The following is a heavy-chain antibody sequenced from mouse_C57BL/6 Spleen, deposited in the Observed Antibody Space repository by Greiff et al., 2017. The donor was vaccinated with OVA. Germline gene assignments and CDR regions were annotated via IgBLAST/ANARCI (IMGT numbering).Heavy chain of an antibody. CDR2: INPGSGGT. J-gene: IGHJ4*01. Sequence: QVQLQQSGAELVRPGTSVKVSCKASGYAFTNYLIEWVKQRPGQGLEWIGVINPGSGGTNYNEKFKGKATLTADKSSSTAYMQLSSLTSEDSAVYFCARRTGTGAMDDWGQGASVTVSS. CDR1: GYAFTNYL. CDR3: ARRTGTGAMDD. D-gene: IGHD4-1*01. V-gene: IGHV1-54*01.